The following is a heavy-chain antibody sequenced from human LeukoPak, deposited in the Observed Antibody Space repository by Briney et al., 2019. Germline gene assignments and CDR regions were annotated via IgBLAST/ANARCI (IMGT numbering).Heavy chain of an antibody. CDR3: ARDHRPGGETAKAPAV. D-gene: IGHD5-18*01. CDR2: INAGNGNT. CDR1: GYTFTNYA. Sequence: GASVKVSCKASGYTFTNYAIHWVRQAPGQRLEWMGWINAGNGNTKYSQKFQDRVTITRDTSATTIYMELSSLKSEDTAVYYCARDHRPGGETAKAPAVWGQGTLVTVSS. J-gene: IGHJ4*02. V-gene: IGHV1-3*01.